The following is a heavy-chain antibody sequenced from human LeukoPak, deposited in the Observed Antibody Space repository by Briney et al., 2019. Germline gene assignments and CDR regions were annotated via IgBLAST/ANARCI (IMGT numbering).Heavy chain of an antibody. CDR1: GYTFTSYY. Sequence: ASVKVSCKASGYTFTSYYMHWVRQAPGQGLEWMGIINPSGGSTSYAQKFQSRVTMTRDTSTSTVYMELSSLRSEDTAVYYCASSSGSYYWFDPWGQGTLVTVSS. CDR2: INPSGGST. CDR3: ASSSGSYYWFDP. V-gene: IGHV1-46*01. J-gene: IGHJ5*02. D-gene: IGHD1-26*01.